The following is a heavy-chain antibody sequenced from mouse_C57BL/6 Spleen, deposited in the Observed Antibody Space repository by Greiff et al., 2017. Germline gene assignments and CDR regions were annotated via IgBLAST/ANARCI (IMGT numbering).Heavy chain of an antibody. CDR3: ARDGRDSNYGFAD. V-gene: IGHV3-1*01. CDR1: GYSITSGYD. J-gene: IGHJ3*01. Sequence: VQLKESGPGMVKPSQSLSLTCTVTGYSITSGYDWHWIRHFPGNKLEWMGYISYSGSTNYNPSLKSRISITHDTSKNHFFLKLNSVTTEDTATYYCARDGRDSNYGFADWGQGTLVTVSA. CDR2: ISYSGST. D-gene: IGHD2-5*01.